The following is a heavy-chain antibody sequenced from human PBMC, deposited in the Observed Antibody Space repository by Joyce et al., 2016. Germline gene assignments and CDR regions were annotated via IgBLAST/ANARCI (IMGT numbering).Heavy chain of an antibody. CDR2: IYNSETT. J-gene: IGHJ6*02. CDR3: ATALPSRVGGFQFFGLDV. Sequence: HLQESGPGLVKPSETLSLTCTISVDSFSDTSYYWSWIRQPPGKGVEWLGVIYNSETTHYKPSLGGRLSISAGAAKKQFSLRLTSVTSADTAVYYCATALPSRVGGFQFFGLDVWGQGTTVIVS. V-gene: IGHV4-61*01. CDR1: VDSFSDTSYY. D-gene: IGHD3-10*01.